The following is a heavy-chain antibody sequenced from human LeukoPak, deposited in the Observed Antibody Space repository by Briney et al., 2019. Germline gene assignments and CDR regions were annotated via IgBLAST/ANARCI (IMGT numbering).Heavy chain of an antibody. D-gene: IGHD3-10*01. CDR3: AKDERGSGGPRYFQH. Sequence: GGSLRLSCAASGFTFSDYYMSWVRQAPGKGLEWVSYISRSGDSIYYADSVKGRFTISRDNSKNTLYLQMNSLRAEDTAVYYCAKDERGSGGPRYFQHWGQGTLVTVSS. V-gene: IGHV3-11*04. J-gene: IGHJ1*01. CDR2: ISRSGDSI. CDR1: GFTFSDYY.